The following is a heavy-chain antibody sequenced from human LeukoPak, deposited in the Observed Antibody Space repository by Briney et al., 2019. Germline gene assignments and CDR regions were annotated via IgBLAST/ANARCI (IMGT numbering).Heavy chain of an antibody. V-gene: IGHV4-4*07. CDR3: ALQYFYDSRAYYDGAFGY. D-gene: IGHD3-22*01. J-gene: IGHJ4*02. CDR2: MYTSGRT. CDR1: GGSISSCY. Sequence: PSETLSLTCTVSGGSISSCYWSWIRQPAGKGLEWIGRMYTSGRTNYNPSLKSRVIMSVDTSKNQFSLKLSSVTAADTAVYYCALQYFYDSRAYYDGAFGYWGQGTLVTVSS.